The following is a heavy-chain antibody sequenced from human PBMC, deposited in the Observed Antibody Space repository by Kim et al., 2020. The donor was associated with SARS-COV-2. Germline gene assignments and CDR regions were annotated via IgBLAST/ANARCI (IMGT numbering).Heavy chain of an antibody. J-gene: IGHJ6*02. D-gene: IGHD3-10*01. V-gene: IGHV3-23*01. CDR3: AKVDGVPHYYYYGMDV. CDR2: ISGSGGST. Sequence: GGSLRLSCAASGFTFSSYAMSWVRQAPGKGLEWVSAISGSGGSTYYADSVKGRFTISRDNSKNTLYLQMNSLRAEDTAVYYCAKVDGVPHYYYYGMDVWGQGTTVTVSS. CDR1: GFTFSSYA.